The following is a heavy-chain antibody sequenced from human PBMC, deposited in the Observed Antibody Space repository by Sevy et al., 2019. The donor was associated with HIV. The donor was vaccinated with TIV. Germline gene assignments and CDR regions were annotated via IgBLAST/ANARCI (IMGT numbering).Heavy chain of an antibody. CDR2: ISFDASNK. J-gene: IGHJ1*01. D-gene: IGHD1-1*01. Sequence: GGSLRLSCAASGFTFSRYSMHWVRQAPGKGLEWVATISFDASNKHYADSVNGRFTISRDNFQNSLFLQMNSLSPEETAVYYWALERLSSDVAEYFQNWGQGTLVTVSS. CDR1: GFTFSRYS. V-gene: IGHV3-30*04. CDR3: ALERLSSDVAEYFQN.